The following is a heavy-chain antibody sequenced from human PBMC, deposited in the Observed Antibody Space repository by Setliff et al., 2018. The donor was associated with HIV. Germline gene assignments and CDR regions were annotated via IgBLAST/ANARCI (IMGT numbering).Heavy chain of an antibody. CDR2: IYYTGST. CDR3: ARAPSLDTATVSRWGYYFDY. D-gene: IGHD5-18*01. Sequence: LSLTCTVSGGSISVYYWSWIRQPPGKGLEWIGYIYYTGSTNYNPSLKSRVTISLDTSKNQFSLKLSSVTAADTAVYYCARAPSLDTATVSRWGYYFDYWGQGTLVTVSS. V-gene: IGHV4-59*01. CDR1: GGSISVYY. J-gene: IGHJ4*02.